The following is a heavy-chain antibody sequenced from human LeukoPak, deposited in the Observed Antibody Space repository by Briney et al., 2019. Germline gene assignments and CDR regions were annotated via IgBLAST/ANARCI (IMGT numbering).Heavy chain of an antibody. V-gene: IGHV3-21*01. Sequence: GGSLRLSCAASGFTFSSYSMNWVRQAPGKGLEWVSSISSSSSYIYHADSVKGRFTISRDNAKNSLYLQMNSLRAEDTAVYYCAREMATTVDYWGQGTLVTVSS. J-gene: IGHJ4*02. CDR1: GFTFSSYS. CDR2: ISSSSSYI. D-gene: IGHD5-24*01. CDR3: AREMATTVDY.